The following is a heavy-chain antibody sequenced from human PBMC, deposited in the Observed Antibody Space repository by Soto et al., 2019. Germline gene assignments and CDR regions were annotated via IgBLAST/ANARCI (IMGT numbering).Heavy chain of an antibody. CDR1: GYTFTDYY. J-gene: IGHJ6*02. D-gene: IGHD5-12*01. V-gene: IGHV1-2*02. CDR2: IDPNSGGT. CDR3: ARERMAMITVRHYYQYGMDV. Sequence: GASVKVSCKASGYTFTDYYMHWVRQAPGRGLEWMGWIDPNSGGTNYAQKFQGRVTMSRDTSINTAYMELSRLRSDDTAVYYCARERMAMITVRHYYQYGMDVWGQGATVTVSS.